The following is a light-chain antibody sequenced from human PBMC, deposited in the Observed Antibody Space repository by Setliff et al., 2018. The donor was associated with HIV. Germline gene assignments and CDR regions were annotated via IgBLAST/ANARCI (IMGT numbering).Light chain of an antibody. CDR2: KVS. Sequence: DVVMTQSPLSLPVTLGQPASISCRSSQSLVCSDGNTYLTWFHQRPGQSPRRLIYKVSNRDSGVPDRFSGSESGTDFTLKISRVEAEDVGIYYCMQGTHWLWTFGQGTKVDIK. CDR3: MQGTHWLWT. J-gene: IGKJ1*01. V-gene: IGKV2-30*01. CDR1: QSLVCSDGNTY.